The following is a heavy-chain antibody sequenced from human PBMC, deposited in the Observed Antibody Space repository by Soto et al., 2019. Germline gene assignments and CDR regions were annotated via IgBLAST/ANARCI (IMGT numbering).Heavy chain of an antibody. CDR1: GGSISSSSYY. CDR3: ARTLVTATPYYYYGMDV. D-gene: IGHD2-15*01. CDR2: IYYSGST. Sequence: SETLSLTCTVSGGSISSSSYYWGWIRQPPGKGLEWIGSIYYSGSTYYNPSLKSRVTISVDTSKNQFSLKLSSVTAADTAVYYCARTLVTATPYYYYGMDVWGQGPTVTVS. J-gene: IGHJ6*02. V-gene: IGHV4-39*01.